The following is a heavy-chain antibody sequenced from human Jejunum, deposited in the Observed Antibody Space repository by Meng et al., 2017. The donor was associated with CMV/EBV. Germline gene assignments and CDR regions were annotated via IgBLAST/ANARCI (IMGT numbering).Heavy chain of an antibody. V-gene: IGHV4-61*07. D-gene: IGHD5-18*01. J-gene: IGHJ6*02. CDR3: ARQNIYGNYYYYYGMDF. Sequence: VSSGSTYWHWIRQPPGKGLEWIGYIHNSGSTNYHPSLKSRVAISVDTSKNQFSLKLRSVTAADTAVYYCARQNIYGNYYYYYGMDFWGQGTTVTVSS. CDR2: IHNSGST. CDR1: VSSGSTY.